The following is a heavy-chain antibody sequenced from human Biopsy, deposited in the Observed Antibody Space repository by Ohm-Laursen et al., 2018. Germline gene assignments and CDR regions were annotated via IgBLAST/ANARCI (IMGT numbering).Heavy chain of an antibody. J-gene: IGHJ4*02. Sequence: APVKVPCKVSGYTLTELSMHWVRQAPGKGLEWMGGFAPENGKTVYAQNLQARVSMTEDTSTDTAYMELRSLRSEDTAVYYCAADINVWNVNYWGQGTQVTVSS. CDR3: AADINVWNVNY. CDR2: FAPENGKT. CDR1: GYTLTELS. D-gene: IGHD1-1*01. V-gene: IGHV1-24*01.